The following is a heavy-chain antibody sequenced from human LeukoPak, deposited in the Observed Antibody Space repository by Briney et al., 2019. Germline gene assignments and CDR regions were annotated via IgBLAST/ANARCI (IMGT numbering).Heavy chain of an antibody. J-gene: IGHJ6*03. CDR3: ARAVWVYGSSSLGGYYYYYMDV. D-gene: IGHD6-6*01. Sequence: SETLSLTCTVSGGSISSYYWSWIRQPPGKGLEWIGYIYYSGSTNYNPSLKSRVTISVDTSKNQFSLKLSSVTAADTAVYYCARAVWVYGSSSLGGYYYYYMDVWGKGTTVTVSS. CDR1: GGSISSYY. V-gene: IGHV4-59*01. CDR2: IYYSGST.